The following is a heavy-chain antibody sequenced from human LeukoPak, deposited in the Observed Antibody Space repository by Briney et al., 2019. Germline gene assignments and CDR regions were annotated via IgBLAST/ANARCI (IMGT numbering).Heavy chain of an antibody. CDR1: GFTFSSYS. D-gene: IGHD6-6*01. J-gene: IGHJ4*02. Sequence: GGSLRLSCAASGFTFSSYSMNWVRQAPGKGLEWVSSISSTSSYIYYADSVKGRFTISRDNAKNSLYLQMNSLGAEDTAVYFCARGSIAAFDYWGQGTLVTVSS. CDR3: ARGSIAAFDY. CDR2: ISSTSSYI. V-gene: IGHV3-21*01.